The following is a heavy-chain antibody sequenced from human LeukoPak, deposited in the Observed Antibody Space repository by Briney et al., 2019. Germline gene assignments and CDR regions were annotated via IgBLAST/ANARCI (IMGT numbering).Heavy chain of an antibody. CDR1: GFTFNNYG. Sequence: GGSLRLSCAASGFTFNNYGMHWVRQAPGKGLEGLAFIRYDGSNTYYADSVKGRFTVPRDDSKNTLYLQMNSLRGDDTAVYYCAKDGTSYYYIYYWGQGTLVTVSS. CDR3: AKDGTSYYYIYY. CDR2: IRYDGSNT. V-gene: IGHV3-30*02. J-gene: IGHJ4*02. D-gene: IGHD2/OR15-2a*01.